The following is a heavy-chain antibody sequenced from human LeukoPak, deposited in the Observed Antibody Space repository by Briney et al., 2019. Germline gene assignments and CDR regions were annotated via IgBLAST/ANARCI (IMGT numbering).Heavy chain of an antibody. CDR2: INYSGST. CDR1: GGSVSSTTYY. CDR3: ARYVVYGSGKYYFDY. D-gene: IGHD3-10*01. Sequence: SQTLSLTCTVSGGSVSSTTYYCSWVRQPPGKGLEWIASINYSGSTYYNPSLKSRVTISVDTSENQFSLKLSSVTAADTAVYYCARYVVYGSGKYYFDYWGQGTLVTVSS. J-gene: IGHJ4*02. V-gene: IGHV4-39*01.